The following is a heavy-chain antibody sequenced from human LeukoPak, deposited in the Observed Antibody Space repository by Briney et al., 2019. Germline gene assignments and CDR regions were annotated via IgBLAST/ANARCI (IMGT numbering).Heavy chain of an antibody. CDR1: GGSFSGYY. D-gene: IGHD5-18*01. CDR2: INHSGST. V-gene: IGHV4-34*01. J-gene: IGHJ4*02. Sequence: SETLSLTCTVYGGSFSGYYWSWIRQPPGKGLEWIGEINHSGSTNYNPSLKSRVTISVETSKNQFSLKLSSVTAADTAVYYCARGRIRDYWGQGTLVTVSS. CDR3: ARGRIRDY.